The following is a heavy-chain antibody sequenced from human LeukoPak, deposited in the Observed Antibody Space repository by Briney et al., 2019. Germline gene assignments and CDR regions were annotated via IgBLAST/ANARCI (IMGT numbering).Heavy chain of an antibody. CDR3: ARESGSVTSEVDFDY. J-gene: IGHJ4*02. V-gene: IGHV3-7*01. Sequence: GGSLRLSCAASGFTLSNYWMGWVRRAPGKGLEWVANIRQDGSQKYYVDSVKGRFTISRDNAKNSPYLQMNSLRAEDTAVYYCARESGSVTSEVDFDYWGQGTLVTVSS. CDR1: GFTLSNYW. D-gene: IGHD4-17*01. CDR2: IRQDGSQK.